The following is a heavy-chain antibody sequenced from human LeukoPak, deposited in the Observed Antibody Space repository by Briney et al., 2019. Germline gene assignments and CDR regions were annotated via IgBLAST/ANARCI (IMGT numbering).Heavy chain of an antibody. V-gene: IGHV3-7*01. J-gene: IGHJ4*02. CDR3: AKLAKYFFGSETFYFFEH. D-gene: IGHD3-10*01. CDR1: GFSFTTYS. Sequence: GGSLRLSCAASGFSFTTYSMSWVRQAPGKGLEWVANINQDGTEKYYVDSVKGRFTISRDNGKNSLYLQVNSLRVGDTAVYYCAKLAKYFFGSETFYFFEHWGQGTPVTASS. CDR2: INQDGTEK.